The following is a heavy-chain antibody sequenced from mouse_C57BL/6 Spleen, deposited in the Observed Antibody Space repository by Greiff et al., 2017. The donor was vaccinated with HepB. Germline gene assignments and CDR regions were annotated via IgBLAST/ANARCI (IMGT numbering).Heavy chain of an antibody. D-gene: IGHD1-1*01. V-gene: IGHV1-55*01. CDR2: IYPGSGST. J-gene: IGHJ2*01. CDR3: AREGHYYGSRGDY. CDR1: GYTFTSYW. Sequence: QVQLQQPGAELVKPGASVKMSCKASGYTFTSYWITWVKQRPGQGLEWIGDIYPGSGSTNYNEKFKSKATLTVDTSSSTAYMQLSSLTSEDSAVYYGAREGHYYGSRGDYWGQGTTLTVSS.